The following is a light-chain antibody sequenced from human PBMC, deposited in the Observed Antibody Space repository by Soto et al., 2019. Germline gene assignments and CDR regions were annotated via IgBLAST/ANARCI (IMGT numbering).Light chain of an antibody. CDR3: SSYTSGSTWV. J-gene: IGLJ3*02. V-gene: IGLV2-14*01. CDR1: SSDVGGYNY. CDR2: EVS. Sequence: QSVLTQPASVSGSPGQSITISCTGTSSDVGGYNYVSWYQQHPGKAPKLMIYEVSNRPSGVSNRFSGSKSGNTASLTISGLQSEYEDDYYCSSYTSGSTWVFGGATKVTVL.